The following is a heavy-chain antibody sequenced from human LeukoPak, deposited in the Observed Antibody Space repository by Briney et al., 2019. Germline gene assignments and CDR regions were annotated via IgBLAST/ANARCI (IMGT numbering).Heavy chain of an antibody. CDR3: ASGSIAAAPPFDY. J-gene: IGHJ4*02. D-gene: IGHD6-13*01. CDR1: GFTFSSYA. V-gene: IGHV3-30-3*01. CDR2: ISYDGSNK. Sequence: GRSLRLSCAASGFTFSSYAMHWVRQAPGKGLEWVAVISYDGSNKYYADSVKGRFTISRDNSKNTLYLQMNSLRAEDTAVYYCASGSIAAAPPFDYWGQGTLVTVSS.